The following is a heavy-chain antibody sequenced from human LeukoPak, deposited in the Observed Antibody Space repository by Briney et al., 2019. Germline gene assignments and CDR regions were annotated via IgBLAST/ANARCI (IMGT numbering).Heavy chain of an antibody. CDR3: ARHDFYSNYPHNWFDP. CDR1: GYSISSGYY. J-gene: IGHJ5*02. V-gene: IGHV4-38-2*01. Sequence: PSETLSLTCAVSGYSISSGYYWGWIRQPPGKGLEWIGSFYHSGSTYYNPSLKSRVTISVDTSKNQFSLKLSSVTAADTAVYYCARHDFYSNYPHNWFDPWGQGTLVTVSS. CDR2: FYHSGST. D-gene: IGHD4-11*01.